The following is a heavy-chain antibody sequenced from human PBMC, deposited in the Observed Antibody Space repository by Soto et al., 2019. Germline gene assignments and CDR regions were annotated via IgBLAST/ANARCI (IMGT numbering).Heavy chain of an antibody. CDR1: GGSISSYY. D-gene: IGHD6-13*01. V-gene: IGHV4-59*12. J-gene: IGHJ4*02. Sequence: PSETLSLTCTVSGGSISSYYWSWIRQPPGKGLEWIGYIYYSGSTNNNPSLKSRVTISVDTSKNQFSLKLSSVTASDTAMYYCARLQAAAGDNDLTFDYWGQGTLVTVSS. CDR2: IYYSGST. CDR3: ARLQAAAGDNDLTFDY.